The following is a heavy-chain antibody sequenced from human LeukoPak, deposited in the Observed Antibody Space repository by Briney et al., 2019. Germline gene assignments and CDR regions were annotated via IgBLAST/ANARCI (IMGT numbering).Heavy chain of an antibody. D-gene: IGHD3-10*01. V-gene: IGHV4-39*01. CDR1: GGSISSSSYY. CDR3: ARLPRNGSGSYYGFSTAYYFDY. Sequence: SETLSLTCTVSGGSISSSSYYWGWIRQPPGKGLEWIGSIYYSGSTYYNPSLKSRVTISVDTSKNQFSLKLSSVTAADTAVYYCARLPRNGSGSYYGFSTAYYFDYWGQGTLVTVSS. J-gene: IGHJ4*02. CDR2: IYYSGST.